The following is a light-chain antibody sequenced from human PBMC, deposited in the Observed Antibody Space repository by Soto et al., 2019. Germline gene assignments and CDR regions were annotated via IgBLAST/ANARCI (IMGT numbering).Light chain of an antibody. CDR3: AAWDDSLSGRV. V-gene: IGLV1-47*02. CDR1: GSNVGPNY. Sequence: QSVLTQPPSASGTPGQRVTMSCSGSGSNVGPNYVYWFQQFPGTAPKLLIYNNDQRPSGVLDRFSASKSGTSASLDISGLRSEDEADYYCAAWDDSLSGRVFGGGTKVTVL. J-gene: IGLJ3*02. CDR2: NND.